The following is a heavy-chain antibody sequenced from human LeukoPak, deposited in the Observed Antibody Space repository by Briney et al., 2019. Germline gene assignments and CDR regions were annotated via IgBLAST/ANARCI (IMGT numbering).Heavy chain of an antibody. CDR1: GYTFTSYD. CDR3: ARGGLFEGVVAALNFDY. J-gene: IGHJ4*02. Sequence: GASVKVSCKASGYTFTSYDINWVRQATGQGLEWIGWMNPNSGNTGYAQKFQGRVTMTRNTSISTAYMELSSLRSEDTAVYYCARGGLFEGVVAALNFDYWGQGTLVTVSS. V-gene: IGHV1-8*01. CDR2: MNPNSGNT. D-gene: IGHD2-15*01.